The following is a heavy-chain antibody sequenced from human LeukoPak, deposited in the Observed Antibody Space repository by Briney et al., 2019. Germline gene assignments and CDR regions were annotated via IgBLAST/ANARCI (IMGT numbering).Heavy chain of an antibody. CDR3: AKARYCSGGSCSPYNWFDP. D-gene: IGHD2-15*01. V-gene: IGHV3-23*01. CDR1: GFPFGSYV. Sequence: GGSLRLSCEASGFPFGSYVMSWVRQAPGKGLQWVSTISGGPGTTYYADSVKGRFTISRDNSKNTLYLQMNSLRAEDTAVYYCAKARYCSGGSCSPYNWFDPWGQGTLVTVSS. J-gene: IGHJ5*02. CDR2: ISGGPGTT.